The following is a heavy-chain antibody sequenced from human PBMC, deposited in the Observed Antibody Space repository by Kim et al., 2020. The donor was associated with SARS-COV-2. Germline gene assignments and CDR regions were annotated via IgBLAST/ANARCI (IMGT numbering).Heavy chain of an antibody. J-gene: IGHJ6*02. D-gene: IGHD3-16*02. CDR3: ARDIGGMDV. CDR2: RT. V-gene: IGHV1-46*01. Sequence: RTGCAQKFQGRVTMTRDTSTSTVYMELSSLRSEDTAVYYCARDIGGMDVWGQGTTVTVSS.